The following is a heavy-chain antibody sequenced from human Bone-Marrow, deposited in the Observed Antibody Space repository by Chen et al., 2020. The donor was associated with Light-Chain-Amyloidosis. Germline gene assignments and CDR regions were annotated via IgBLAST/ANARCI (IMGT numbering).Heavy chain of an antibody. CDR3: ARDDDGAENLLDS. CDR1: GFTFSRYW. Sequence: QVQLVESGGGVVQPGRSLRLSCAASGFTFSRYWMHWVRQSPDRGLEWSGVILNLNDGSVQFYSSSMKGRFTISRDNTNNKLYLQMNSLTAEHTAVYYCARDDDGAENLLDSWGQGTLVTVSS. J-gene: IGHJ4*02. V-gene: IGHV3-33*08. D-gene: IGHD1-26*01. CDR2: ILNLNDGSVQ.